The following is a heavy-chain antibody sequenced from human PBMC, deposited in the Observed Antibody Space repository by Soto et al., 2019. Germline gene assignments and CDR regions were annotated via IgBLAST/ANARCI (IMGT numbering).Heavy chain of an antibody. CDR1: GFSLSTGGVG. V-gene: IGHV2-5*02. CDR3: AHSRCGGDCLQSYSSHYYYGMDV. Sequence: QITLKESGPSLVKPTQTLTLTCTFSGFSLSTGGVGVGWIRQPPGKALEWLALIYWDDDKRYSPSLRSRLTVTNDTSKNQVVLTMTTMDPVDTATYYCAHSRCGGDCLQSYSSHYYYGMDVWGQGTTVTVSS. CDR2: IYWDDDK. D-gene: IGHD2-21*02. J-gene: IGHJ6*02.